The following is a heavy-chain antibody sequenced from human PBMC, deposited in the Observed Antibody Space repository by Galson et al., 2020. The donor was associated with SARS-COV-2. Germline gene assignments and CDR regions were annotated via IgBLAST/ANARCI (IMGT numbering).Heavy chain of an antibody. CDR1: GFIFGDYY. V-gene: IGHV3-11*06. J-gene: IGHJ4*02. D-gene: IGHD5-12*01. Sequence: GESLKISCAASGFIFGDYYMMWIRQAPGKGLESVSYISGTSSFIRYADSVKGRFTISRDNAKNSLYLQMNSLRAEDTAVYYCARETSAYEIDYWGQGTLVTVSS. CDR2: ISGTSSFI. CDR3: ARETSAYEIDY.